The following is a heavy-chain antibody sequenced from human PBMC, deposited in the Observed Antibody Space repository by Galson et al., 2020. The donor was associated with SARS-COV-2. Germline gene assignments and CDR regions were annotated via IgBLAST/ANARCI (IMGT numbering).Heavy chain of an antibody. CDR3: ARDSRSRSWFFDP. CDR1: GYTFIRYY. J-gene: IGHJ5*02. D-gene: IGHD6-13*01. Sequence: ASANVSCKASGYTFIRYYIHWVRQAPGQGIEWMGIINASGGSTTYAQKFQGRVTMTRDTSTSTVYMELNSLRSEDTAVYYCARDSRSRSWFFDPWGQGTLVTVSS. V-gene: IGHV1-46*01. CDR2: INASGGST.